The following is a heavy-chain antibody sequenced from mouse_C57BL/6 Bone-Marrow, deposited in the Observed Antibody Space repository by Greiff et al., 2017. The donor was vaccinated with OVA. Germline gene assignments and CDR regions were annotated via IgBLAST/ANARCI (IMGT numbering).Heavy chain of an antibody. D-gene: IGHD1-1*01. Sequence: VQLQQSGPELVKPGASVKISCKASGYAFSSSCMNWVKQRPGQGLEWIGRIYPGDGDTNYNGKFKGKATLTADKASSTAYMQLSSLTSEDSAVYFGARHEDYYDSAYFELGDRGNGIPVT. J-gene: IGHJ1*03. CDR2: IYPGDGDT. CDR3: ARHEDYYDSAYFELGD. V-gene: IGHV1-82*01. CDR1: GYAFSSSC.